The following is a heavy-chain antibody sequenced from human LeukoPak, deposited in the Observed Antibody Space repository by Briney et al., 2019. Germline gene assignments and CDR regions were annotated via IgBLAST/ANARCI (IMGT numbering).Heavy chain of an antibody. J-gene: IGHJ4*02. CDR2: ISSSGSSI. V-gene: IGHV3-48*03. Sequence: GGSLRLSCAASGFTFSSFQMNWVRQAPGKGLEWVSHISSSGSSIYYADSVKGRFTISRDNAKNSLYLQMNSLRAEDTAVYYCARGYYGSDYYFDYWGQRTLVTVSS. CDR3: ARGYYGSDYYFDY. D-gene: IGHD3-10*01. CDR1: GFTFSSFQ.